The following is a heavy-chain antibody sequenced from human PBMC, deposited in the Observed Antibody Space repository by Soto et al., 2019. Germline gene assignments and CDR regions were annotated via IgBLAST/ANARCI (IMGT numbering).Heavy chain of an antibody. CDR1: GGSISSYY. D-gene: IGHD1-1*01. CDR3: ARHYPNGNNWNYFDY. J-gene: IGHJ4*02. CDR2: ISYTGST. Sequence: QVQLQESGPGLVKPSETLSLTCSVSGGSISSYYWGWIRQPPGKGLEWIGYISYTGSTDYSPSLKSRVTISVDTSKNQFSLKVRSVTAADTAIYFCARHYPNGNNWNYFDYWGRGTLVTVSS. V-gene: IGHV4-59*08.